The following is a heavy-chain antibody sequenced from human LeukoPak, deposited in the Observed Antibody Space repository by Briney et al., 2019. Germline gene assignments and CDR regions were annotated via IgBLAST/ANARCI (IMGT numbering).Heavy chain of an antibody. D-gene: IGHD3-10*01. J-gene: IGHJ4*02. V-gene: IGHV3-21*01. CDR1: GFTFSSYS. Sequence: GGSLRLSCAASGFTFSSYSMNWVRQAPGKGLGWVSSISSSSSYIYYADSVKGRFTISRDNAKNSMYLQMNSLRAEDTAVYYCARLSLTMVRGAPIDYWGQGTLVTVSS. CDR3: ARLSLTMVRGAPIDY. CDR2: ISSSSSYI.